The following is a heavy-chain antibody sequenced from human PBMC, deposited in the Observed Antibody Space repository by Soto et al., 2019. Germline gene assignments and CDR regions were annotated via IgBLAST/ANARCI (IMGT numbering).Heavy chain of an antibody. CDR3: AREVFCSSSSCQVRYGMDV. J-gene: IGHJ6*02. CDR1: GFTVRSTY. CDR2: INSGGST. V-gene: IGHV3-53*01. D-gene: IGHD2-2*01. Sequence: PGGSLRLSCAASGFTVRSTYMSWVRQAPGKGLEWVSVINSGGSTYYADSVKGRFTISRDHSRNTLYLQMNSLRVEDTAVYYCAREVFCSSSSCQVRYGMDVWGQGTTVTVSS.